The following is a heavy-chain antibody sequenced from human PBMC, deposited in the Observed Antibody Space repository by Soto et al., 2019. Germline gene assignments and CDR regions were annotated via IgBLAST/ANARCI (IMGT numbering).Heavy chain of an antibody. CDR1: GFTFSSYA. D-gene: IGHD3-3*01. CDR2: ISGSGGST. V-gene: IGHV3-23*01. J-gene: IGHJ4*02. Sequence: GGSLRLSCAASGFTFSSYAMSWVRQAPGKGLEWVSAISGSGGSTYYADSVKGRFTISRDNSKNTLYLQMNSLRAEDTAVYYCARRGRRFLEWLLEHWGQGTLVTVSS. CDR3: ARRGRRFLEWLLEH.